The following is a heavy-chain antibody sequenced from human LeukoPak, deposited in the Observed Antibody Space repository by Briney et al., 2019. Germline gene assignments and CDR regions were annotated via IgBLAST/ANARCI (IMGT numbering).Heavy chain of an antibody. CDR1: GGSISSYY. D-gene: IGHD5-12*01. CDR2: IYTSGST. CDR3: ASESGYDNYYFDY. J-gene: IGHJ4*02. V-gene: IGHV4-4*07. Sequence: SETLSLTCTVSGGSISSYYWSWIRQPAGKGLEWIGRIYTSGSTNYNPSLKSRVTMSLDTSKNQFSLRLSSVAAADKAVYYCASESGYDNYYFDYWGQGTLVTVSS.